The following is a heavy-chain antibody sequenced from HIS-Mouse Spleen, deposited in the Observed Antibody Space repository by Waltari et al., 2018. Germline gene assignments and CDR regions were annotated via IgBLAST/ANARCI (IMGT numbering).Heavy chain of an antibody. Sequence: QVQLVQSGAEVKKPGASVKVSCKASGYTFTGYYMHWVRQAPGQGLEWMGWINPNSGGTNYAQKFQGRVTMTRDTSKNQFSLKLSSVTAADTAVYYCARDRELYFDYWGQGTLVTVSS. CDR3: ARDRELYFDY. J-gene: IGHJ4*02. V-gene: IGHV1-2*02. CDR2: INPNSGGT. CDR1: GYTFTGYY. D-gene: IGHD1-26*01.